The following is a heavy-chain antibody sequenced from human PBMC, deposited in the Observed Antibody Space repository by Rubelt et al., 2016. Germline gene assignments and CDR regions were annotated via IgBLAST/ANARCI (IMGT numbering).Heavy chain of an antibody. CDR2: INHSGST. D-gene: IGHD3-10*01. CDR1: GGSFSGYY. Sequence: QVQLQQWGAGLLKPSETLSLTCAVYGGSFSGYYWSWIRQPPGKGLEWIGEINHSGSTNYNPSLKSRVTISVDTSKNQLSLKLGSVTAADTAVYYCARGGRYYGSGSYQRHNWFDPWGQGTLVTVSS. CDR3: ARGGRYYGSGSYQRHNWFDP. V-gene: IGHV4-34*01. J-gene: IGHJ5*02.